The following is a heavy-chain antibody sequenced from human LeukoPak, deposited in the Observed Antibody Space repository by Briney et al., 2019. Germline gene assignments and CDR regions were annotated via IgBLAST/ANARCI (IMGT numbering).Heavy chain of an antibody. D-gene: IGHD2-8*01. V-gene: IGHV3-30*02. Sequence: GGSLRLSCTASGFTFSSSGLHWVRQAPDKGLEWVAFIHYDGSTKEYADSVRGRFTISRDNYKNTLYLQMDSLRREDTAVYYCSKEGVRCCHDDYWGRGALVTVSS. CDR3: SKEGVRCCHDDY. CDR2: IHYDGSTK. CDR1: GFTFSSSG. J-gene: IGHJ4*02.